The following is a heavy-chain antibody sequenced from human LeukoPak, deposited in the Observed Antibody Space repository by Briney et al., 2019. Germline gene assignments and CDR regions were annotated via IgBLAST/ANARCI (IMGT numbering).Heavy chain of an antibody. D-gene: IGHD2-21*02. V-gene: IGHV3-7*01. CDR1: GFSFETYW. J-gene: IGHJ4*02. CDR2: IRRDGSVK. Sequence: PGGSLRLSCAASGFSFETYWMSWVRQAPGKGLEGGADIRRDGSVKYYVDSVKGRFTISRDNAKNSLYLHMNSLRADDTAVYYCAKDGRGPCADADCHVSYHFDYWGQGILVTV. CDR3: AKDGRGPCADADCHVSYHFDY.